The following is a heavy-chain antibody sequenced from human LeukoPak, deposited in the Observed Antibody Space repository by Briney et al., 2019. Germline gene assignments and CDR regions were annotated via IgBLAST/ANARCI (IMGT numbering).Heavy chain of an antibody. CDR3: AREVVGATTNYYYGMDV. Sequence: GASVKVSCKASGYTFTSYYMHWVRQAPGQGLEWMGIINPSGGSTSYAQKFQGRVTMTRDTSTSTVYMELSSLRSEDTAVYYCAREVVGATTNYYYGMDVWGQGTTVTASS. CDR1: GYTFTSYY. D-gene: IGHD1-26*01. V-gene: IGHV1-46*01. CDR2: INPSGGST. J-gene: IGHJ6*02.